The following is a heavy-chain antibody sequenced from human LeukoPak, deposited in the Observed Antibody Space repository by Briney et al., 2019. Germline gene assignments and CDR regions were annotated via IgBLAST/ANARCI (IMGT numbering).Heavy chain of an antibody. V-gene: IGHV4-30-4*01. Sequence: PSQTLSLTCTVSGGSISSGDYYWSWIRQPPGKGLEWIGYIYYSGSTYYNPSLKSRLTISVDTSKNQFSLKLSSVTAADTAVYYCARDARRPWGDSQYYYYGMDVWGQGTTVTVSS. CDR2: IYYSGST. CDR1: GGSISSGDYY. J-gene: IGHJ6*02. CDR3: ARDARRPWGDSQYYYYGMDV. D-gene: IGHD2-21*02.